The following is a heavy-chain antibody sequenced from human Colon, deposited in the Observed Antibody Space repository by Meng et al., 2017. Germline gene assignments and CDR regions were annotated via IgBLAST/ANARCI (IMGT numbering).Heavy chain of an antibody. CDR1: GGSISSYY. Sequence: GSLRLSCTVSGGSISSYYWSWIRQPPGKGLEWIGYIYHSATTNYNPSLKSRVTITVDSSNNQFSLKLSSVTAADTAVYYCARDNDGWSPFDYWGQGTLVTVPQ. CDR3: ARDNDGWSPFDY. V-gene: IGHV4-59*01. CDR2: IYHSATT. J-gene: IGHJ4*02. D-gene: IGHD6-19*01.